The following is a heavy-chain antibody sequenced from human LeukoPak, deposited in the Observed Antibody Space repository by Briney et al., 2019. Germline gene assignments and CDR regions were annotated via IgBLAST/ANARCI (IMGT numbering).Heavy chain of an antibody. J-gene: IGHJ4*02. D-gene: IGHD6-13*01. Sequence: QPGRSLRLSCAASGFTFSSYGMHWVRQAPGKGLEWVAVISYDGSNKYYADSVKGRFTISRDNSKNTLYLQMNSLRAEDTAVYYCAKNSQGLPYSSSWYVFDYWGQGTLVTVSS. CDR1: GFTFSSYG. V-gene: IGHV3-30*18. CDR3: AKNSQGLPYSSSWYVFDY. CDR2: ISYDGSNK.